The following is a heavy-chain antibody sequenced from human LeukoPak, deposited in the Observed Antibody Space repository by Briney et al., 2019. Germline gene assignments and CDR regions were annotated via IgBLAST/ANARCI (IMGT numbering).Heavy chain of an antibody. Sequence: SETLSLTCTVSGGSISSGSYYWSWIRQPAGKGLEWIGRIYTSGSTNYNPSLKSRVTISVDTSKNQFSLKLSSVTAADTAVYYCARGAMADPFDYWGQGTLVTVSS. J-gene: IGHJ4*02. CDR3: ARGAMADPFDY. CDR1: GGSISSGSYY. V-gene: IGHV4-61*02. D-gene: IGHD5-18*01. CDR2: IYTSGST.